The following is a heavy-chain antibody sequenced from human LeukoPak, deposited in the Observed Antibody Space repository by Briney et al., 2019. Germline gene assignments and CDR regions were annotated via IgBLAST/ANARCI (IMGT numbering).Heavy chain of an antibody. CDR1: GGSISSYY. CDR3: ARAPYCSGGSCYYRHYYYYYMDV. J-gene: IGHJ6*03. Sequence: PSETLSLTCTVSGGSISSYYWSWIRQPAGKGLEWIGRIYTSGSTNYNPSLKSRVTMSVDTSKNQFSLKLGSVTAADTAVYYCARAPYCSGGSCYYRHYYYYYMDVWGKGTTVTVSS. V-gene: IGHV4-4*07. D-gene: IGHD2-15*01. CDR2: IYTSGST.